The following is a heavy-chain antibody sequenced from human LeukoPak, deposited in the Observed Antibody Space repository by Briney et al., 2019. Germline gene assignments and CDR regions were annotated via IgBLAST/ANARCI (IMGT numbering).Heavy chain of an antibody. Sequence: ASVKVSCKASGYTFTSYGISWVRQAPGQGLEWMGIINPSGGSTSYAQKFQGRVTMTRDTSTSTVYMELSSLRSEDTAVYYCARGATRRYYFDYWGQGTLVTVSS. V-gene: IGHV1-46*01. CDR3: ARGATRRYYFDY. CDR2: INPSGGST. CDR1: GYTFTSYG. J-gene: IGHJ4*02.